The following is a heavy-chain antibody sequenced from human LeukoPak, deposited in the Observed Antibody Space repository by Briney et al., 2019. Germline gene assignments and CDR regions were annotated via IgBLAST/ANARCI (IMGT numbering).Heavy chain of an antibody. V-gene: IGHV4-59*03. J-gene: IGHJ5*02. CDR2: IHHSGDT. D-gene: IGHD6-13*01. Sequence: SETLSLTCTVSGGSITSYYWSWIRQPPGKGLEWIGYIHHSGDTRYNPSLKSRVTMSIDTSKYQFSLKVNFVTAADTAVYYCVASGPPGPANWFDPWGQGTLVTVSS. CDR1: GGSITSYY. CDR3: VASGPPGPANWFDP.